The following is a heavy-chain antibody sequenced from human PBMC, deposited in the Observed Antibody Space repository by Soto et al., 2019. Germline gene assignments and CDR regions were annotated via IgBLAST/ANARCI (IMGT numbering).Heavy chain of an antibody. CDR3: TTAPLRTAYGMDV. V-gene: IGHV3-15*07. J-gene: IGHJ6*02. CDR1: GFTFSNAW. CDR2: IKSKTDGGTT. D-gene: IGHD1-1*01. Sequence: EVQLVESGGGLVKPGGSLRLSCAASGFTFSNAWTNWVRQAPGKGLEWVGRIKSKTDGGTTDYAAPVKGRFTISRDDSKNTLYLQMNSLKTEDTAVYYCTTAPLRTAYGMDVWGQGTTVTVSS.